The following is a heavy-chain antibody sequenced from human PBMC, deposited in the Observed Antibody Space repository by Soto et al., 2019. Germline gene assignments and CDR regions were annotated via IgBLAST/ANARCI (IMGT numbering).Heavy chain of an antibody. Sequence: SETLSLTCAVYGGSFSGYYWSWIRQPPGKGLEWIGEINHSGSTNYNPSLKSRVTISVDTSKNQFSLKLSSVTAADTAVYYCAREIVVVPALPYYYMDVWGKGTTVTVSS. CDR1: GGSFSGYY. CDR3: AREIVVVPALPYYYMDV. D-gene: IGHD2-2*01. J-gene: IGHJ6*03. CDR2: INHSGST. V-gene: IGHV4-34*01.